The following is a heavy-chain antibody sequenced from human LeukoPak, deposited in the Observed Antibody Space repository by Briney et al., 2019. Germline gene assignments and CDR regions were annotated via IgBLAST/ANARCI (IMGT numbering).Heavy chain of an antibody. D-gene: IGHD5-24*01. Sequence: SETLSLTCTVSGASISSYSWSWIRQPAGKGLEWIGRMYSSGSTNYNPSLKSRVTMSVDTSKNQFSLKLNSVTAADTAVYYCARGSGLMGFDYWGQGTLVTVSS. J-gene: IGHJ4*02. V-gene: IGHV4-4*07. CDR2: MYSSGST. CDR1: GASISSYS. CDR3: ARGSGLMGFDY.